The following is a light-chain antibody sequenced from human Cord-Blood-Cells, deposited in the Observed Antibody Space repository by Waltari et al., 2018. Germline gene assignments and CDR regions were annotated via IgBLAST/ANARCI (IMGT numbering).Light chain of an antibody. CDR3: QSADSSGTYV. V-gene: IGLV3-25*03. CDR2: KDS. J-gene: IGLJ1*01. CDR1: ALPKKY. Sequence: SYELTQPPSVSVSPGQTARITCSGDALPKKYAYWYQQKPGQAPVLVIYKDSERPSVIPELFSGSSSGTTVTLTISGVQAEDEADYYCQSADSSGTYVFGTGTKVTVL.